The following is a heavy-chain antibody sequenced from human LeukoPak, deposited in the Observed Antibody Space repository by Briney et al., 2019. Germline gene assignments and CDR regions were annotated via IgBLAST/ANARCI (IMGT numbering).Heavy chain of an antibody. CDR2: INPSGGST. CDR1: GYTFTSYY. V-gene: IGHV1-46*01. D-gene: IGHD6-13*01. Sequence: GASVKVSCKASGYTFTSYYMHWVRQAPGQGLEWMGIINPSGGSTSYAQKFQGRVTMTRDMSTSTVYMELSSLRSEDTAVYYCARDPLSVAAAGRDAFDIWGQGTMVTVSS. J-gene: IGHJ3*02. CDR3: ARDPLSVAAAGRDAFDI.